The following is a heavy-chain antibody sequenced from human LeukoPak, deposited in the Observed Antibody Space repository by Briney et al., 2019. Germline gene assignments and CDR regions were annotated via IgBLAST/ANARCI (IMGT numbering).Heavy chain of an antibody. CDR3: AGGEYLNWYFDL. V-gene: IGHV3-21*01. CDR1: GFTFSTYS. J-gene: IGHJ2*01. CDR2: ISSFSNYI. D-gene: IGHD2-2*02. Sequence: GGSLRLSCAASGFTFSTYSMNWVRQAPGKGLEWVSSISSFSNYIYYADSVKGRFTISRDNAKNSLYLQMNSLRAEDTAVYYCAGGEYLNWYFDLWGRGTPVTVSS.